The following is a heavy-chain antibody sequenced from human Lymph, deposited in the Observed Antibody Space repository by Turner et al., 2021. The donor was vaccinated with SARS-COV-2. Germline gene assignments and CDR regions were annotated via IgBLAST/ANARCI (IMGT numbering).Heavy chain of an antibody. Sequence: QVQLVHIGDEFKQPRCSVMDHLQDSGGTFSSYAISWVGQAPGQGLEWRGAIIPMFGTANYAQKCEGRVTITADESTNTAYMELSSLRSEDTAVYYCVGDKAVAGTLGALDIWGQGTMVTVSS. CDR1: GGTFSSYA. CDR3: VGDKAVAGTLGALDI. D-gene: IGHD6-19*01. J-gene: IGHJ3*02. CDR2: IIPMFGTA. V-gene: IGHV1-69*01.